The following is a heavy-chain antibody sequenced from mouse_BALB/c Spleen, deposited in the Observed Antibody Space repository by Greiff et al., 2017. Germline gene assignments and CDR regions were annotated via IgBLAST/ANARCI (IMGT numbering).Heavy chain of an antibody. D-gene: IGHD3-2*02. J-gene: IGHJ2*01. V-gene: IGHV5-15*02. Sequence: DVKLVESGGGLVQPGGSRTLSCAASGFTFSDYGMAWVRQALGKGPKWVAFSSNLAYSIYYADTVTGRFTITRENAKNTLYLEMSSLRSEDTAMYYCARDQGYYDYWGQGTTLTVSS. CDR2: SSNLAYSI. CDR1: GFTFSDYG. CDR3: ARDQGYYDY.